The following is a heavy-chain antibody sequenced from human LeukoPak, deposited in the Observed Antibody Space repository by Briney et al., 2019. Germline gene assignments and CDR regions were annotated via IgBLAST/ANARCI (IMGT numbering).Heavy chain of an antibody. V-gene: IGHV4-34*01. J-gene: IGHJ4*02. CDR2: INHSGST. Sequence: RTSETLSLTCAVYGGSFSGYYWSWIRQPPGKGLEWIGEINHSGSTNYNPSLKSRVTISVDTSKHQSSLKLSSVPAADTAVYYCERRYYDFWSGYYSNIDYWGQGTLVTVSS. CDR3: ERRYYDFWSGYYSNIDY. D-gene: IGHD3-3*01. CDR1: GGSFSGYY.